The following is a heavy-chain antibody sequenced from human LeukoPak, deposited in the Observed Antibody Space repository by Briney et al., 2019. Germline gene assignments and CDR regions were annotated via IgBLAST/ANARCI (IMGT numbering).Heavy chain of an antibody. J-gene: IGHJ4*02. CDR2: ISWDGGST. CDR1: GFTFDDYA. CDR3: AKGSRGSGSADFDY. Sequence: GGSLRLSCAASGFTFDDYAMHWVRQAPGKGLEWVSLISWDGGSTYYADSVKVRFTISRDNSKNSLYLQMNSLRAEDTALYYCAKGSRGSGSADFDYWGQGTLVTVSS. D-gene: IGHD3-10*01. V-gene: IGHV3-43D*03.